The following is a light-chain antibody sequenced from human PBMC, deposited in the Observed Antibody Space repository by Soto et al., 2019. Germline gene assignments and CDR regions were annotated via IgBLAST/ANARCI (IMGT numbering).Light chain of an antibody. CDR1: QGISRS. CDR3: QQADTFPIT. V-gene: IGKV1-12*01. CDR2: AAS. Sequence: DIQMTQSPSTLSASVGDSVTSSCRASQGISRSLAWYQQKPGKAPKLLIYAASSLQSGVPSRFSGSGFGTDFTLTISSLQPEDSAIYYCQQADTFPITCGQGTRLEI. J-gene: IGKJ5*01.